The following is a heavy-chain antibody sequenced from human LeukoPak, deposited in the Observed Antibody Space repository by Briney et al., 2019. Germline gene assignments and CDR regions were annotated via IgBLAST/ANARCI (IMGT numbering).Heavy chain of an antibody. J-gene: IGHJ4*02. V-gene: IGHV4-34*01. CDR2: INHSGST. D-gene: IGHD3-9*01. CDR3: SGGSILTGYASDY. Sequence: SETLSLTCAVYGGSFSGYYWSWIRQPPGKGLEWIGEINHSGSTNYNPSLKSRVTISVDTSKNQFSLKLSSVTAADTAVYYCSGGSILTGYASDYWGQGTLVTVSS. CDR1: GGSFSGYY.